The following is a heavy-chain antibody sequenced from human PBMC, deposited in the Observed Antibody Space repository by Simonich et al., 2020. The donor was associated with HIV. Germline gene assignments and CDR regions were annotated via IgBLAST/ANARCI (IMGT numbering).Heavy chain of an antibody. J-gene: IGHJ4*02. CDR2: IKHSGST. CDR1: FGSFSGYY. V-gene: IGHV4-34*01. Sequence: QVQLQQWGAGLLKPSETLSLTCAVYFGSFSGYYWSWIRQPPGKGLEWIGKIKHSGSTNYNPSLKSRVTISVDTSKNQFSLKLSSVTAADTAVYYCARGFYQRLYYFDYWGQGTLVTVSS. D-gene: IGHD2-2*01. CDR3: ARGFYQRLYYFDY.